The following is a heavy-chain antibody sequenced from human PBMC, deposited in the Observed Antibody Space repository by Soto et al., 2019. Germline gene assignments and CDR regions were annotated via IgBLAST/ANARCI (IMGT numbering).Heavy chain of an antibody. CDR2: IYYSGST. CDR3: ARDWNESSGFDP. Sequence: QVQLQESGPGLVKPSETLSLTCTVSGGSISSYYWSWIRQPPGKGLEWIGYIYYSGSTNYNPSLKSRVAMSEDTSKNQFSMKLSSVTAADTAVYYCARDWNESSGFDPWGQGTLVTVSS. CDR1: GGSISSYY. J-gene: IGHJ5*02. D-gene: IGHD6-6*01. V-gene: IGHV4-59*01.